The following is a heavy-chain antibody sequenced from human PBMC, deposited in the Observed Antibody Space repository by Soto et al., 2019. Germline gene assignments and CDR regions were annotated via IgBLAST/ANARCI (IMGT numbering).Heavy chain of an antibody. CDR1: GGTFSSYA. D-gene: IGHD2-8*01. CDR2: IIPIFGTA. J-gene: IGHJ6*02. V-gene: IGHV1-69*13. Sequence: SVKVSCKASGGTFSSYAISWVRQAPGQGLEWMGGIIPIFGTANYAQKFQGRVTITADESTSTAYMELSSLRSEDTAVYYCARSCTNGVCYTNPYYYYGMDVWGQGTTVTVYS. CDR3: ARSCTNGVCYTNPYYYYGMDV.